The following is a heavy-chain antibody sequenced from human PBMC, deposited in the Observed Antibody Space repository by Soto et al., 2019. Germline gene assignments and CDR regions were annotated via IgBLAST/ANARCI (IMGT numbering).Heavy chain of an antibody. CDR2: VSPNSVNT. CDR1: GYTFSSYD. J-gene: IGHJ4*02. Sequence: GSSVKVSCKASGYTFSSYDINWLRQPSGQGPEWMGWVSPNSVNTGSAQKCHSIVTITSNTSIFTDFMELSSQRSEDTAVYYCARGKLTYFAYWGQGTLVTVSS. V-gene: IGHV1-8*01. CDR3: ARGKLTYFAY. D-gene: IGHD1-1*01.